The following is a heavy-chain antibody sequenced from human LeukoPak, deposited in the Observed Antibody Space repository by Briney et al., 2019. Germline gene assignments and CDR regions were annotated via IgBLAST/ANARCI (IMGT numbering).Heavy chain of an antibody. D-gene: IGHD3-3*01. CDR1: GGTFSSYA. CDR2: IIPIFGTA. CDR3: ATSQFGSGPFDY. J-gene: IGHJ4*02. Sequence: GASVKVSCKASGGTFSSYAISWVRQAPGQGLEWMGGIIPIFGTANYAQKFQGRVTITTDESTSTAYMELSSLRSEDTAVYYCATSQFGSGPFDYWGQGTLVTVSS. V-gene: IGHV1-69*05.